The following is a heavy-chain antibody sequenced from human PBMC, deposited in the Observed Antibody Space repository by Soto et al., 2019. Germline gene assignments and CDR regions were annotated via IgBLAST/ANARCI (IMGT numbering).Heavy chain of an antibody. D-gene: IGHD2-15*01. J-gene: IGHJ5*02. CDR1: GGPISSGAYS. CDR2: IYHSGTS. CDR3: ARTLDYGDSAGTNWFDP. V-gene: IGHV4-30-2*01. Sequence: PSETLSLTCTVSGGPISSGAYSWSWIRPAPGKRLEWIGYIYHSGTSHYNPSLKSRVTMSVDRSKNQFSLNLRSVTAADTAVYYCARTLDYGDSAGTNWFDPWGQGTLVTVSS.